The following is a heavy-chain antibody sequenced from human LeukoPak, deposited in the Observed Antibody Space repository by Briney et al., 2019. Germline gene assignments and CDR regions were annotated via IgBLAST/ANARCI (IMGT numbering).Heavy chain of an antibody. CDR2: IYYSGST. CDR1: GGSISSSSYY. V-gene: IGHV4-39*07. D-gene: IGHD4-11*01. CDR3: ARNTPTITTRYYYYYMDV. J-gene: IGHJ6*03. Sequence: ASETLSLTCTVSGGSISSSSYYWGWIRQPPGKGLEWIGSIYYSGSTYYNPSLKSRVTISVDTSKNQFSLRLSSVPAADTAVYYCARNTPTITTRYYYYYMDVWGKGTTVTVSS.